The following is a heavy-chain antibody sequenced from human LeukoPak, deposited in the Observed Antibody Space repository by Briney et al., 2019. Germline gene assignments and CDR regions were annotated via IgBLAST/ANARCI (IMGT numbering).Heavy chain of an antibody. V-gene: IGHV4-59*01. J-gene: IGHJ4*02. D-gene: IGHD6-19*01. CDR1: GGSISSYY. Sequence: SETLSLTCTVSGGSISSYYWSWIRQPPGKGLEWIGYIYYSGSTNYNPSLKSRVTISVDTSKNQFSLKLSSATAADTAVYYCARGEAVGYFDYWGQGTLVTVSS. CDR3: ARGEAVGYFDY. CDR2: IYYSGST.